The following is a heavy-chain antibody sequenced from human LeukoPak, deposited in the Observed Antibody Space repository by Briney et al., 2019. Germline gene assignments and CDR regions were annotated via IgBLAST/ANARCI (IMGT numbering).Heavy chain of an antibody. CDR3: ARDQMEGGFDY. CDR1: GSTFSSYE. Sequence: GGSLRLSCAASGSTFSSYEMNWVRQAPGKGLEWVSYISSSGSTIYYADSVKGRFTISRDNAKNSLYLQMNSLRAEDTAVYYCARDQMEGGFDYWGQGTLVTVSS. CDR2: ISSSGSTI. D-gene: IGHD1-1*01. J-gene: IGHJ4*02. V-gene: IGHV3-48*03.